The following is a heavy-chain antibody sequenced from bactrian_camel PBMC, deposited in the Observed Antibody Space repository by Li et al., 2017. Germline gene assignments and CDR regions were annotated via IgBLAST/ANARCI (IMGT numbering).Heavy chain of an antibody. Sequence: DVQLVESGGGLVQPGEPLKLSCAASGFTFSSYDMSWVRQAPGKGLEWVSGRNIRGGSTYYAESVKGRFTITRDDAKNTLYLQMNSLKTEDTGVYYCATDLMVTTGGYNYWGQGTQVTVS. CDR2: RNIRGGST. D-gene: IGHD5*01. CDR1: GFTFSSYD. V-gene: IGHV3S40*01. J-gene: IGHJ4*01. CDR3: ATDLMVTTGGYNY.